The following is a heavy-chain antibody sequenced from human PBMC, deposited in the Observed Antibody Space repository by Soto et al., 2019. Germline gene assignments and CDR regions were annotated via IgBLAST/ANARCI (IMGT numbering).Heavy chain of an antibody. V-gene: IGHV1-45*02. Sequence: QMQLVQSGAEVKKTGSSVKVSCKASGYTFTYRYLHWVRQAPGQALEWMGWITPFNGNTNYAQKFQDRVTITRDRSMSTAYMELSSLRSEDTAMYYCATPSDPPLDHAFDIWGQGTMVTVSS. J-gene: IGHJ3*02. CDR3: ATPSDPPLDHAFDI. CDR2: ITPFNGNT. CDR1: GYTFTYRY.